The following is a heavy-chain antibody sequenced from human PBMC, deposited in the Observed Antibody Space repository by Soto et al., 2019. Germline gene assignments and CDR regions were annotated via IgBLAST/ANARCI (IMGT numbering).Heavy chain of an antibody. CDR2: INPSRVTT. Sequence: QVQLVQSGTEVRKPGASVKVSCKASGYTFTNFSLHWLRQATGQGLEWMGIINPSRVTTTSAQKFRGRCTMPRDTSSSTVSMELSSLTAEDTAVYFCAMPADIVMEVASKPPLFFESWGQGTLVTVYS. CDR1: GYTFTNFS. D-gene: IGHD2-15*01. CDR3: AMPADIVMEVASKPPLFFES. V-gene: IGHV1-46*01. J-gene: IGHJ4*02.